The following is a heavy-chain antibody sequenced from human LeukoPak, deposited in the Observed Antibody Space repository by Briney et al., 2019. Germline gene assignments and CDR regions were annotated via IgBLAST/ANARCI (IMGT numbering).Heavy chain of an antibody. CDR1: GFTFDDYA. D-gene: IGHD1-26*01. J-gene: IGHJ4*02. CDR2: ISWNSGSI. CDR3: AKDASGSYSGFDY. Sequence: GRSLRLSCAASGFTFDDYAMHWVRQAPGKGLEWVSGISWNSGSIGYADSVKGRFTISRDNAKNSLYLQINSLRAEDTALYYCAKDASGSYSGFDYWGQGTLVTVSS. V-gene: IGHV3-9*01.